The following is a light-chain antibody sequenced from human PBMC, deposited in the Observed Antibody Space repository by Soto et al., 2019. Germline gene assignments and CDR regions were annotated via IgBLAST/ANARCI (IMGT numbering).Light chain of an antibody. CDR2: EVS. J-gene: IGLJ1*01. CDR3: CSYTDSRTHI. V-gene: IGLV2-14*01. CDR1: SSDVGGYNY. Sequence: LTQPASVSESPGQSITISCTGTSSDVGGYNYVSWYQQHPGKAPKLIIFEVSYRPSGISNRFSASKSGDTASLTISGLQADDEADYYCCSYTDSRTHIFGSGTKVTVL.